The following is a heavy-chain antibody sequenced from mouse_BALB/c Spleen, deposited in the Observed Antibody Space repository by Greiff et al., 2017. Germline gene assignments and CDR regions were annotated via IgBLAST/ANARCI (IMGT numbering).Heavy chain of an antibody. J-gene: IGHJ3*01. Sequence: QVQLKESGAELVRPGASVTLSCKASGYTFTDYEMHWVKQTPVHGLEWIGAIDPETGGTAYNQKFKGKATLTADKSSSTAYMELRSLTSEDSAVYYCTRGDRYDAGSWFAYWGQGTLVTVSA. CDR2: IDPETGGT. CDR1: GYTFTDYE. CDR3: TRGDRYDAGSWFAY. V-gene: IGHV1-15*01. D-gene: IGHD2-14*01.